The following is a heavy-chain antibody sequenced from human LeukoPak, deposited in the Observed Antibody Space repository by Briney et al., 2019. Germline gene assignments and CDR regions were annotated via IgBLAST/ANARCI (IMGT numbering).Heavy chain of an antibody. CDR1: GYTFTRYD. CDR2: MNTKSGNT. V-gene: IGHV1-8*03. Sequence: ASVKVSCKASGYTFTRYDINWVRQAAGQGLEWMGWMNTKSGNTGHAQKFQGRVTITRDTSITTVYMELSSLRSEDTALYFCARVDGSPDYWGQGTLVTVSS. CDR3: ARVDGSPDY. D-gene: IGHD2-15*01. J-gene: IGHJ4*02.